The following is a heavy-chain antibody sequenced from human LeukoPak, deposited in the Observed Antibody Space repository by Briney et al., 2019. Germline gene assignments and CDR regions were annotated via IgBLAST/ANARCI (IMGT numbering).Heavy chain of an antibody. J-gene: IGHJ4*02. CDR1: GFTFSSYW. V-gene: IGHV3-7*01. D-gene: IGHD3-10*01. CDR2: IKQDGSEK. CDR3: VRDWGYYGSGSYYY. Sequence: GGSLRLSCAASGFTFSSYWMSWVRQAPGKGLEWVANIKQDGSEKYYVDSVKGRFTISRDNAKNSLYLQMNSLRVDDTAVYYCVRDWGYYGSGSYYYWGQGTLVTVSS.